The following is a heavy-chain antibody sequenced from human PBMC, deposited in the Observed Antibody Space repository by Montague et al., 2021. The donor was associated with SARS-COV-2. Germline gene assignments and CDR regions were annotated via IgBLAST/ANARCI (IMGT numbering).Heavy chain of an antibody. Sequence: SETLSLTCTVSGGSISSSSYYWGWIRQPPGKGLEWIGSIYYSGSTYYNSSLKSRVTISVDTSKNQFSLKLSSVTAADTAVHYCARHPLGYCSSTSCYVGWGQGTLVTVSS. D-gene: IGHD2-2*01. CDR2: IYYSGST. J-gene: IGHJ4*02. CDR1: GGSISSSSYY. CDR3: ARHPLGYCSSTSCYVG. V-gene: IGHV4-39*01.